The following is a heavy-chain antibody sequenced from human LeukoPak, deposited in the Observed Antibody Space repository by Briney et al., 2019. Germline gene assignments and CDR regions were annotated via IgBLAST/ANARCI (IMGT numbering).Heavy chain of an antibody. D-gene: IGHD2-2*01. CDR1: GFTFSSYI. Sequence: GGSLRLSCAASGFTFSSYIMNWVRQAPGKGLEWFSSISSSSSYIYYADSVKGRFTISRDNAKTSLYLQMNSLRAEDTAVYYCARAPVPAASDYWGQGTLVTVSS. CDR2: ISSSSSYI. J-gene: IGHJ4*02. V-gene: IGHV3-21*01. CDR3: ARAPVPAASDY.